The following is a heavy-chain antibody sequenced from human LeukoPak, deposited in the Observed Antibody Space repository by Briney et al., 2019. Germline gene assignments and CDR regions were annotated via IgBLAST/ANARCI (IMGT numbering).Heavy chain of an antibody. D-gene: IGHD3-9*01. Sequence: ASVKVSCKASGYTFTGYYMHWVRQAPGQGLEWMGWINPNSGGTNYAQKFQGRVTMTRDTSISTAYMELSRLRSDDTAVYYCAREGDILTGYYGWFDPWGQGTLVTVSS. V-gene: IGHV1-2*02. CDR2: INPNSGGT. CDR3: AREGDILTGYYGWFDP. CDR1: GYTFTGYY. J-gene: IGHJ5*02.